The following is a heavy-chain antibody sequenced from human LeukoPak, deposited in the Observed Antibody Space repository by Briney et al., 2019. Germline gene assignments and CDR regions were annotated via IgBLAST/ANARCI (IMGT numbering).Heavy chain of an antibody. CDR3: ARGYQLLYLDWFDP. CDR2: IIPISGTA. Sequence: SVKVSCKASGGTFSSYAISWVRQAPGQGLEWMGGIIPISGTANYAQKFQGRVTITADESTSTAYMELSSLRSEDTAVYYCARGYQLLYLDWFDPWGQGTLVTVSS. D-gene: IGHD2-2*02. CDR1: GGTFSSYA. V-gene: IGHV1-69*01. J-gene: IGHJ5*02.